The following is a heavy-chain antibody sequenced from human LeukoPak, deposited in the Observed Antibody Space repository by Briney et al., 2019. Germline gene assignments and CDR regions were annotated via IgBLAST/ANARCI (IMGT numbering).Heavy chain of an antibody. CDR3: ATLTSDYGMDV. V-gene: IGHV3-21*01. D-gene: IGHD4/OR15-4a*01. J-gene: IGHJ6*02. Sequence: GVSLRLSCAASGFTFSSYSMNWVRQAPGKGLAWVSSISSGGDYIYYADSVRGRFTISRDNAKNSLYVQMNSLRAEDTAVYYCATLTSDYGMDVWGQGTTVTVSS. CDR2: ISSGGDYI. CDR1: GFTFSSYS.